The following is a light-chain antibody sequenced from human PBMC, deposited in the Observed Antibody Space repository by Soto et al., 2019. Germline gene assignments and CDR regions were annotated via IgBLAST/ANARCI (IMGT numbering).Light chain of an antibody. CDR2: KAS. J-gene: IGKJ2*01. CDR1: HSISSW. V-gene: IGKV1-5*03. CDR3: QQYNSYPL. Sequence: DIQMTQSPSALSASVGDRVTITCRASHSISSWLAWYQQKPGKAPKLLIYKASSLLSGVPSRFSGSGSGTEFTLTISSLQPDDFATYYCQQYNSYPLFGQGTKVDIK.